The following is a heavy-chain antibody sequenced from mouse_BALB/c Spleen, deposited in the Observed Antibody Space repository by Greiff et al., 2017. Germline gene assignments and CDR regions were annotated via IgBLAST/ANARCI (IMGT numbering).Heavy chain of an antibody. Sequence: QVQLQQSGPQLVRPGASVKISCKASGYSFTSCWMHWVKQRPGQGLEWIGMIDPSDSETRLNQKFKDKATLTVDKSSSTAYMQRSSPTSEDSAVYYCASGRGGYYDYWGQGTTLTVSS. CDR3: ASGRGGYYDY. V-gene: IGHV1S127*01. J-gene: IGHJ2*01. CDR2: IDPSDSET. D-gene: IGHD2-3*01. CDR1: GYSFTSCW.